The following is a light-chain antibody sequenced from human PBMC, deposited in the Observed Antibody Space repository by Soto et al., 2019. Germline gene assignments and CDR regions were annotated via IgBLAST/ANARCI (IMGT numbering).Light chain of an antibody. J-gene: IGLJ1*01. CDR3: NSYPATSYG. CDR2: GVT. V-gene: IGLV2-14*01. CDR1: SSDIGTYNF. Sequence: QSVLTQPASVSGSPGQSITISCTGTSSDIGTYNFVSWYQQHPGKAPKLIIYGVTNRPSGVSNRFSGSKSGNTASLTISGLQAEDEADYYCNSYPATSYGFGNGTKDTV.